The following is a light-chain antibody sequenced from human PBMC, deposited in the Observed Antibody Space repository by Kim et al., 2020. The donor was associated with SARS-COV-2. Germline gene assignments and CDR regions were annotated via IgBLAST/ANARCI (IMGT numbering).Light chain of an antibody. CDR1: LTVINSH. J-gene: IGKJ4*01. CDR2: GTS. CDR3: QYQVHDGSGVA. Sequence: GEGSTLSCRARLTVINSHFVWYQPEPDQSPRLVIYGTSNRATGIPDRFSGSGSGTDFSLTNGRLEPEESAVYYCQYQVHDGSGVAFGGETKLE. V-gene: IGKV3-20*01.